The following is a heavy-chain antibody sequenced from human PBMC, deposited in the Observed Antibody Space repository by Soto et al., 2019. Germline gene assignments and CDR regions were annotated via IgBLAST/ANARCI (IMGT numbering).Heavy chain of an antibody. J-gene: IGHJ4*02. Sequence: ASVKVSCKASGYTFTGYYMHWVRQAPGQGLEWMGWINPNSGGTNYAQKFQGWVTMTRDTSISTAYMELSGLRSDDTAVYYCARGVRQQLVHGDFDYWGQGTLVTVSS. D-gene: IGHD6-13*01. CDR3: ARGVRQQLVHGDFDY. CDR2: INPNSGGT. V-gene: IGHV1-2*04. CDR1: GYTFTGYY.